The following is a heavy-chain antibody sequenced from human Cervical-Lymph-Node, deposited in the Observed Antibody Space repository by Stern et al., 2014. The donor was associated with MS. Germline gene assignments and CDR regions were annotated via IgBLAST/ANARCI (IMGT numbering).Heavy chain of an antibody. CDR2: SDHSGST. D-gene: IGHD6-13*01. J-gene: IGHJ4*02. Sequence: QVQLQESGPGLVKPSGTLSLTCAVSGGSISSSNWWSWVRQSPGKGLEWIGESDHSGSTIYNPSLKSRVTVSVDKSQNRFSLNLRSVPAADTAVYFCARFPASRPHVFDSWGQGTLVTVSS. CDR1: GGSISSSNW. CDR3: ARFPASRPHVFDS. V-gene: IGHV4-4*02.